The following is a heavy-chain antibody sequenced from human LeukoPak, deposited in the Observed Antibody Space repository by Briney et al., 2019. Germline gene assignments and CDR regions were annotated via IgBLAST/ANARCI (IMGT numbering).Heavy chain of an antibody. CDR3: ARVSPAVGIFPTERTETAMVHGYFDY. V-gene: IGHV1-2*02. CDR1: GYTFTGYY. Sequence: ASVKVSCKASGYTFTGYYMHWVRQAPGQGLEWMGWINPNSGGTNYAQKFQGRVTMTRDTSISTAYMELSRLRSDDTAVYYCARVSPAVGIFPTERTETAMVHGYFDYWGQGTLVTVSS. D-gene: IGHD5-18*01. J-gene: IGHJ4*02. CDR2: INPNSGGT.